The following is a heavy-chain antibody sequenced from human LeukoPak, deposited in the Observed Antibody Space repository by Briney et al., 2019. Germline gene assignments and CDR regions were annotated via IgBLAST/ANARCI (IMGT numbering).Heavy chain of an antibody. V-gene: IGHV1-69*04. CDR1: GGTFSSYA. J-gene: IGHJ4*02. CDR2: IIPIFGIA. Sequence: GASVKVSRKASGGTFSSYAISWVRQAPGQGLEWMGRIIPIFGIANYAQKFQGRVTITADKSTSTAYMELSSLRSEDTAVYYCAREKRYDSSGYSFDYWGQGTLVTVSS. CDR3: AREKRYDSSGYSFDY. D-gene: IGHD3-22*01.